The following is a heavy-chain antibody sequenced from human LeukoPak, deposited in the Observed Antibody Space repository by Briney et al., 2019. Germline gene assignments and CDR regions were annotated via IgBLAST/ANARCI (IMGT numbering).Heavy chain of an antibody. Sequence: GGSLRLSCAASGFTFSSYSMNWVRQAPGKGLEWVSSISSSSSYIYYADSVKGRFTISRDNAKNSLYLQMNSLRAEDTAVYYCARDTPYYYDSSGPSQGLYWGQGTLVTVSS. CDR1: GFTFSSYS. CDR3: ARDTPYYYDSSGPSQGLY. J-gene: IGHJ4*02. D-gene: IGHD3-22*01. CDR2: ISSSSSYI. V-gene: IGHV3-21*01.